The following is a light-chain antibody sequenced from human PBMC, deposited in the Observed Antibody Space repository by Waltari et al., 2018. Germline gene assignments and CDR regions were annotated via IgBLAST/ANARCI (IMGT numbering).Light chain of an antibody. J-gene: IGLJ2*01. V-gene: IGLV2-23*02. CDR2: AVS. Sequence: QSALTQPASVSGSPGQSITISCTGTSSEVGNYKRVSWYQQHPGKAPNLMIYAVSKRPSVVLDRFSGSKSGDMASLTISGLQHEDEAEYFCSSYAGSSKGVFGGGTKVTVL. CDR1: SSEVGNYKR. CDR3: SSYAGSSKGV.